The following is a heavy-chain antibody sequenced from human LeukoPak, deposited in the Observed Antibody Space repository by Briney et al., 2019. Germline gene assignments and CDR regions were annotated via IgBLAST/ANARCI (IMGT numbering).Heavy chain of an antibody. CDR3: AREVMDNLRFDY. CDR1: GYTFTSYY. CDR2: INPSGGDT. J-gene: IGHJ4*02. V-gene: IGHV1-46*01. D-gene: IGHD1-14*01. Sequence: GASVKVSCKASGYTFTSYYMHWVRQAPGLGLEWMGIINPSGGDTSYAQKFQGRLTMTRDTSTNTVYMELTSLRSEDTAVYYCAREVMDNLRFDYWGQGTLVTVSS.